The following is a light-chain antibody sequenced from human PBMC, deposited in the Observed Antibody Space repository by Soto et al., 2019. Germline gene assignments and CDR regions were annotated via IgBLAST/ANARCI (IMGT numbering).Light chain of an antibody. CDR2: GAS. Sequence: EIVLTQSPGTLSLSPGERATLSCRASQSVSSNYLAWYQQKPGQAPRLLIYGASSRATGTPDRFSGSGSGTDFTLTISRLEPEDFAMYHCQQYITAPETFGQGTKVDI. V-gene: IGKV3-20*01. CDR3: QQYITAPET. CDR1: QSVSSNY. J-gene: IGKJ1*01.